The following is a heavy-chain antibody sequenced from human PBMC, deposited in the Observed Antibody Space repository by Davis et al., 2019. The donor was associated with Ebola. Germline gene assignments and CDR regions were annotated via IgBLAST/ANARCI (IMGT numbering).Heavy chain of an antibody. V-gene: IGHV1-2*06. CDR2: VILKSGAT. CDR1: GYTFTDYN. J-gene: IGHJ4*02. Sequence: ASVKVSCKASGYTFTDYNIHWMRQAPGQGLEWLGRVILKSGATNYAQKFQGRVTMTTDTSTSTAYMELRSLRSDDTAVYYCARGHNYAHEYWGQGTLVTVSS. CDR3: ARGHNYAHEY. D-gene: IGHD4-11*01.